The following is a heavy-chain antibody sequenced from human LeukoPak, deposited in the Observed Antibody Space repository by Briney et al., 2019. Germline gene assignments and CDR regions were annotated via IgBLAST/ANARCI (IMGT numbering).Heavy chain of an antibody. V-gene: IGHV3-23*01. D-gene: IGHD6-19*01. CDR2: ISGSGGST. CDR3: AKDVNDANSGWYWGAFDY. Sequence: GGSLRLSCAASGFTFSSYAISWVRQAPGKGLEWVSAISGSGGSTYYADSVKGRFTIYRDNSKNTLYLKMNSLRAEDTSVYYCAKDVNDANSGWYWGAFDYWGQGTLVTVSS. CDR1: GFTFSSYA. J-gene: IGHJ4*02.